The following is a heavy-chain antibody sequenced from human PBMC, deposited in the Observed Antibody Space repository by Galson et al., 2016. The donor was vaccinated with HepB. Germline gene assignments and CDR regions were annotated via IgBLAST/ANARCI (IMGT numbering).Heavy chain of an antibody. Sequence: SLRLSCAASGFTFSSYSMNWVRQAPGKGLEWVSSISSSSSYIYYADSVKGRFTISRDNAKNSLYLQMNSLRAEDTAVYYCARAVSWDCGDYAGYWGQGTLVTVSS. D-gene: IGHD4-17*01. CDR1: GFTFSSYS. V-gene: IGHV3-21*01. J-gene: IGHJ4*02. CDR2: ISSSSSYI. CDR3: ARAVSWDCGDYAGY.